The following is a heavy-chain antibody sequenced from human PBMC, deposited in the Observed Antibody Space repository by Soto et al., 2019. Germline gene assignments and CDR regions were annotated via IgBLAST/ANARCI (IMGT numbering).Heavy chain of an antibody. CDR2: TYPSGST. V-gene: IGHV4-30-2*01. J-gene: IGHJ4*02. CDR1: GGSISSGGYS. Sequence: QLQLQESGSGLVKPSQTLSLTCAVSGGSISSGGYSWGWIRQPPGKGLEWIGYTYPSGSTYYNPSLKSRLTISVDTSTTQFSLKLSSVTAAHTAVYYSATVPDYWAQGTLVTVSS. CDR3: ATVPDY.